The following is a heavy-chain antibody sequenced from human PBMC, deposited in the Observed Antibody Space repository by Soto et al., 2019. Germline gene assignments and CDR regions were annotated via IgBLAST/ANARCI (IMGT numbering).Heavy chain of an antibody. CDR2: INHSGST. V-gene: IGHV4-34*01. CDR1: GGSFSGYY. J-gene: IGHJ6*02. D-gene: IGHD3-10*01. CDR3: ASAYYRSGSYYTGGMDV. Sequence: QVQLQQWGAGLLKPSETLSLTCAVYGGSFSGYYWSWIRQPPGKGLEWIGEINHSGSTNYNPSLKSRVTISVDTSKNQVSLKLSSVTAADTAVYYCASAYYRSGSYYTGGMDVWGQGTTVTVSS.